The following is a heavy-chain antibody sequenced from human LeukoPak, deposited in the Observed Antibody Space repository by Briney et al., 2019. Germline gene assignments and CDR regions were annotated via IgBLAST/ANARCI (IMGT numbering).Heavy chain of an antibody. CDR1: GFTFSDYY. J-gene: IGHJ4*02. CDR2: ISRRSITI. Sequence: GGSLRLSCAACGFTFSDYYMSWIRQAPGKGREWVAYISRRSITIHYADSVRGRFTISRDNAKRSVYLQMNSLGAEDTAIYYCARLKAGFWGQGTLVTVSS. V-gene: IGHV3-11*01. CDR3: ARLKAGF.